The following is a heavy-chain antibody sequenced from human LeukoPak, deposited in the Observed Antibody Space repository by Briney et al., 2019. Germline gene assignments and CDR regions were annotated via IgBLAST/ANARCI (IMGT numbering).Heavy chain of an antibody. D-gene: IGHD3-22*01. CDR3: AREGPRFDTNGYYDLKNWFAR. CDR2: FSSSSSYI. J-gene: IGHJ5*02. Sequence: PGGSLRLSCAASGFTFSSYSMNWVRQAPGKGLEWVSSFSSSSSYIYYADSVKGRFTISRDNAKNSLYLQMNSLRAEDTAVYYCAREGPRFDTNGYYDLKNWFARGGGGTLVTV. V-gene: IGHV3-21*01. CDR1: GFTFSSYS.